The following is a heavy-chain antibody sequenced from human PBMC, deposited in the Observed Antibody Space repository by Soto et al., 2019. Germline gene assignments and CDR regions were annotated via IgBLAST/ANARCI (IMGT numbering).Heavy chain of an antibody. CDR2: IYTTT. J-gene: IGHJ4*02. Sequence: GGSLRLSCGASGFTLSDHWMHWVRQRPGKGLVWVSRIYTTTNYADSVKGRFIISRDNAKNTLYLQMNSLRAEDTAVYYCAKDLLRYFDWSPFDYWAQRTLVTVSS. CDR3: AKDLLRYFDWSPFDY. CDR1: GFTLSDHW. D-gene: IGHD3-9*01. V-gene: IGHV3-74*01.